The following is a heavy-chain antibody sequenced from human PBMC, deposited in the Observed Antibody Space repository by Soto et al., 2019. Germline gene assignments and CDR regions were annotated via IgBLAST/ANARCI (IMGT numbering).Heavy chain of an antibody. Sequence: GASVKVSCKASGGTFSSYAISWVRQAPGQGLEWMGGIIPIFGTANYAQKFQGRVTITADESTSTAYMELSSLRSEDTAVYYCARLGICISTSCYAEHRDYWGQGTLVTVSS. D-gene: IGHD2-2*01. CDR2: IIPIFGTA. J-gene: IGHJ4*02. V-gene: IGHV1-69*13. CDR3: ARLGICISTSCYAEHRDY. CDR1: GGTFSSYA.